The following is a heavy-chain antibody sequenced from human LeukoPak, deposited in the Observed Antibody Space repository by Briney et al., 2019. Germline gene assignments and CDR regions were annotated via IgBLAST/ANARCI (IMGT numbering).Heavy chain of an antibody. CDR3: ARFFYNDASRPPF. D-gene: IGHD3-16*01. CDR2: IYYSGST. J-gene: IGHJ4*02. CDR1: GGYISTSNYY. V-gene: IGHV4-39*01. Sequence: SETLSLTCTVSGGYISTSNYYWGWIRQCPGEGLDWIRNIYYSGSTYYNPSLKSRVRLSIDTSMNQFSLKVNSLTVADTAVYYCARFFYNDASRPPFWGQGTLVAVSS.